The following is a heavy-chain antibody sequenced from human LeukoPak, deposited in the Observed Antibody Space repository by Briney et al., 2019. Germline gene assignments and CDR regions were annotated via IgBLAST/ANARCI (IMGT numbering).Heavy chain of an antibody. CDR1: GGSFSGYY. CDR3: ARDIAGEVY. CDR2: INHSVST. Sequence: SETLSLTCAVYGGSFSGYYWSWIRQPPGKGLEWIGEINHSVSTNYNPSLKSRVTISVDTAKNQFSLKLSSVTAADTAVYYCARDIAGEVYWGQGTLVTVSS. D-gene: IGHD5-12*01. J-gene: IGHJ4*02. V-gene: IGHV4-34*01.